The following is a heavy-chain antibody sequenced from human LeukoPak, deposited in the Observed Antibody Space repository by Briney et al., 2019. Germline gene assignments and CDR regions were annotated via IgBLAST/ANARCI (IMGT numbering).Heavy chain of an antibody. J-gene: IGHJ4*02. V-gene: IGHV3-7*01. CDR2: IQKDGSEK. CDR1: GFTFSNYW. D-gene: IGHD3-22*01. CDR3: VRLWDSSGFFGY. Sequence: GGSLRLSCVASGFTFSNYWMSWVRQAPGKGLEWVANIQKDGSEKHYVTSVEGRFTISRDNAENSLFLQLNSLRVGDTAVYYCVRLWDSSGFFGYWGQGALVTVSS.